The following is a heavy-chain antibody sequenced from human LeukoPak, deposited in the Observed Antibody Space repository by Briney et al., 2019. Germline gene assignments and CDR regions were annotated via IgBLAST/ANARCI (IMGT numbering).Heavy chain of an antibody. V-gene: IGHV3-33*01. CDR1: GFTFSNYG. Sequence: GALRLSCAASGFTFSNYGMHWVRQAPGKGLEWVAVIWYDGSNKYYADSVKGRFTISRDNSKNTLYLQMNSLRAEDTAVYYCARDRSGRAGGWYVFHYWGQGTLVTVSS. J-gene: IGHJ4*02. D-gene: IGHD6-19*01. CDR2: IWYDGSNK. CDR3: ARDRSGRAGGWYVFHY.